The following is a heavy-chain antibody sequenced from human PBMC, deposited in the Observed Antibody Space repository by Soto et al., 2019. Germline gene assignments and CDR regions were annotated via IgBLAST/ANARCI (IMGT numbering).Heavy chain of an antibody. CDR3: ARGRGLDYYDSSGYYFGAFDI. CDR1: GYTFTSYG. J-gene: IGHJ3*02. Sequence: ASVKVSCKASGYTFTSYGISWVRQAPGQGLEWMGWISAYNGNTNYAQKLQGRVTMTTDTSTSTAYMELRSLRSDDTAVYYCARGRGLDYYDSSGYYFGAFDIWGQGTMVTVSS. V-gene: IGHV1-18*01. CDR2: ISAYNGNT. D-gene: IGHD3-22*01.